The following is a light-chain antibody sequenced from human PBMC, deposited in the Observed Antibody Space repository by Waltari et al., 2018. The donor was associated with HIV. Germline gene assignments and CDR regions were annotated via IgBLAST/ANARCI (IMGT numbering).Light chain of an antibody. Sequence: SAVTQPASVSGLPGQSITISSTGDDNDFDVYTFVSWYQQHHGKLPRLILYDVDSRASGIPARFSGSRSGHTASLNISGLRAEDEADYYCALFTDDSTLLFGGGTKVTVL. CDR1: DNDFDVYTF. V-gene: IGLV2-14*03. CDR2: DVD. J-gene: IGLJ2*01. CDR3: ALFTDDSTLL.